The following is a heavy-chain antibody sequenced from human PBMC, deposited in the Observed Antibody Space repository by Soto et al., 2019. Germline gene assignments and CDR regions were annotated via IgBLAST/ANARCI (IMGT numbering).Heavy chain of an antibody. J-gene: IGHJ4*02. Sequence: ASVEVSCKASGYAFTSYGISWVRQAPGQGLEWMGWISAYNGDTKYAQKVQYRVTMTTDTSTSTAYMELRSLRSDDTAVYYCAIGDHYYDNWGQGTLSPSPQ. CDR2: ISAYNGDT. CDR3: AIGDHYYDN. CDR1: GYAFTSYG. V-gene: IGHV1-18*04.